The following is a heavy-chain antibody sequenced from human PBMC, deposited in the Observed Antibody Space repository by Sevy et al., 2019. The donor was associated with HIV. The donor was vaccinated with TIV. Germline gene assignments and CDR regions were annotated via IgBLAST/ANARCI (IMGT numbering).Heavy chain of an antibody. Sequence: GGSLRLSCAASGFTFSSYSMNWVRQAPGKGLGWVSSISSSSSYIYYADSVKGRFTISRDNAKNSLYLQMNSLRAEDTAVYYCARESPIAVADMGYYYMDVWGKGTTVTVSS. J-gene: IGHJ6*03. CDR1: GFTFSSYS. D-gene: IGHD6-19*01. V-gene: IGHV3-21*01. CDR2: ISSSSSYI. CDR3: ARESPIAVADMGYYYMDV.